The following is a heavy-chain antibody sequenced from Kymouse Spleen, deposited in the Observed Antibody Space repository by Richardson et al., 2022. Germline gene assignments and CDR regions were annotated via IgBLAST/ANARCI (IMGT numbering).Heavy chain of an antibody. V-gene: IGHV4-39*01. CDR2: IYYSGST. D-gene: IGHD3-10*01. J-gene: IGHJ6*02. CDR1: GGSISSSSYY. Sequence: QLQLQESGPGLVKPSETLSLTCTVSGGSISSSSYYWGWIRQPPGKGLEWIGSIYYSGSTYYNPSLKSRVTISVDTSKNQFSLKLSSVTAADTAVYYCASEGFGELSYYYGMDVWGQGTTVTVSS. CDR3: ASEGFGELSYYYGMDV.